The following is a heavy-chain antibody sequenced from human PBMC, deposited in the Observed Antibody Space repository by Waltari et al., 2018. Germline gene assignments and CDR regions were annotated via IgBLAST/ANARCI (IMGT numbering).Heavy chain of an antibody. CDR3: VRLDSRSGSYYFDY. V-gene: IGHV4-39*01. CDR2: IYYSGST. Sequence: PPGKVQWWIGNIYYSGSTYYTPSLKRRVTTCIDTSKNQFSLKLSSVTAADTAVYFCVRLDSRSGSYYFDYWGQGTLVTVSS. J-gene: IGHJ4*02. D-gene: IGHD1-26*01.